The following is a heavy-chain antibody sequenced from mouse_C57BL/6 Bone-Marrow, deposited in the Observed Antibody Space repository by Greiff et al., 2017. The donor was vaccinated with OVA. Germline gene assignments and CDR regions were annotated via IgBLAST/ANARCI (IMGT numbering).Heavy chain of an antibody. Sequence: EVQRVESGAELVRPGASVKLSCTASGFNIKDDYMHWVKQRPEQGLEWIGWIDPENGDTEYAAKFQGKATITADTSSNTAYLQLSSLTSEDTAVYYCTRNYYWGQGTTLTVSS. CDR2: IDPENGDT. CDR3: TRNYY. V-gene: IGHV14-4*01. CDR1: GFNIKDDY. J-gene: IGHJ2*01. D-gene: IGHD2-1*01.